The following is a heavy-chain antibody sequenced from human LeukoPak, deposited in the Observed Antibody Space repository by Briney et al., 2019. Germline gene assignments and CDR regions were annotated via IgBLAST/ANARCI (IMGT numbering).Heavy chain of an antibody. CDR1: GFTLSNYG. CDR3: TTEARYSYGPHFDY. CDR2: IWYDGSDK. V-gene: IGHV3-33*01. D-gene: IGHD5-18*01. Sequence: GRSLRLSCAASGFTLSNYGMHWVRQAPGKGLEWVAVIWYDGSDKYYADSVKGRFTISRDNSKNTLYLQMNSLKTEDTAVCYCTTEARYSYGPHFDYWGQGTLVTVSS. J-gene: IGHJ4*02.